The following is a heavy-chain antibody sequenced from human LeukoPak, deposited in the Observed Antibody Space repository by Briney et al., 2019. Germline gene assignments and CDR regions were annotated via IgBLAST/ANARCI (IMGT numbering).Heavy chain of an antibody. D-gene: IGHD2-2*01. CDR1: GFTFSSYA. CDR3: ASPILPAALRGFDY. Sequence: PGGSLRLSCAASGFTFSSYAMSWVRQAPGKGLEWVSAISGSGGSTYYADSVKGRFTISRDNSKNTLYLQMNSLRVEDTAVYYCASPILPAALRGFDYWGQGTLVTVSS. CDR2: ISGSGGST. J-gene: IGHJ4*02. V-gene: IGHV3-23*01.